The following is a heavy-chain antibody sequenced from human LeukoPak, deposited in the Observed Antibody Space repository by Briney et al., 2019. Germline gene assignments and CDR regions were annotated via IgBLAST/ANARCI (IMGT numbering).Heavy chain of an antibody. D-gene: IGHD5-24*01. CDR1: GFTFSSYG. J-gene: IGHJ4*02. CDR3: ARGGDGYNYDDY. CDR2: ISYDGSNK. Sequence: PGGSRRLSCAASGFTFSSYGMHWVRQAPGKGLEWVAVISYDGSNKYYADSVKGRFTISRDNSKNTLYLQMNSLRAEDTAVYYCARGGDGYNYDDYWGQGTLVTVSS. V-gene: IGHV3-30*19.